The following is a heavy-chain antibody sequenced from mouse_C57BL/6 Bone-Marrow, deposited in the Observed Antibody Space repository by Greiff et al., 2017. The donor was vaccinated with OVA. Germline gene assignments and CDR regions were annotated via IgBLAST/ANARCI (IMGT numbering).Heavy chain of an antibody. CDR2: IDPSDSYT. V-gene: IGHV1-69*01. J-gene: IGHJ2*01. CDR1: GYTFTSYW. Sequence: QVQLQQPGAELVMPGASVKLSCKASGYTFTSYWMHWVKQRPGQGLEWIGEIDPSDSYTNYNQKFKGKSPLTVDKSSSTAYMQLSSLSSEDSAVDYCARAYYGSSYGYWGQGTTLTVSS. CDR3: ARAYYGSSYGY. D-gene: IGHD1-1*01.